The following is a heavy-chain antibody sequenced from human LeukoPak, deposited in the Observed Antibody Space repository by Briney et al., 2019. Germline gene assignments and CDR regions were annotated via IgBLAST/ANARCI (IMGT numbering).Heavy chain of an antibody. CDR3: ARGGYDSSGYYSDY. V-gene: IGHV4-4*07. CDR2: IYTSGST. CDR1: GGSISSYY. Sequence: PSETLSLTCTVSGGSISSYYWSWIRQPAGKGLEWIGRIYTSGSTNYNPSLKSRVTMSVDTSKNQISLKLSSATAADTAVYYCARGGYDSSGYYSDYWGQGTLVTVSS. D-gene: IGHD3-22*01. J-gene: IGHJ4*02.